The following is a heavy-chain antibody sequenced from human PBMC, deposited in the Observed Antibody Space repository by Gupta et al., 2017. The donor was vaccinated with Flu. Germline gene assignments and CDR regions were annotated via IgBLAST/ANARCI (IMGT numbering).Heavy chain of an antibody. CDR2: IFYNGFT. CDR3: ATVLYGSNSFDY. Sequence: GFITSFDWSGIRQPPGKGLQWIGYIFYNGFTNYDPSLKSRVTMSFETSNNQLSLELSSVTVAETAVYYCATVLYGSNSFDYWGQGALVTVSS. D-gene: IGHD3-22*01. CDR1: GFITSFD. V-gene: IGHV4-59*01. J-gene: IGHJ4*02.